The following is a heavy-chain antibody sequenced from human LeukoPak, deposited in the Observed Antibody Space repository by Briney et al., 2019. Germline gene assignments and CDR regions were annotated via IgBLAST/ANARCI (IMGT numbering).Heavy chain of an antibody. CDR3: ARDNPSGYNSGWPLGH. J-gene: IGHJ4*02. CDR1: GFTFRSYG. V-gene: IGHV3-33*01. D-gene: IGHD6-19*01. CDR2: IWYDGSNI. Sequence: GRSLRLSCAASGFTFRSYGMHWVRQAPGKGLEGVAVIWYDGSNINYGDSVKGRFTISRDNSKNTLFLQMNSLRAEDTAVYYCARDNPSGYNSGWPLGHWGQGTLVTVSS.